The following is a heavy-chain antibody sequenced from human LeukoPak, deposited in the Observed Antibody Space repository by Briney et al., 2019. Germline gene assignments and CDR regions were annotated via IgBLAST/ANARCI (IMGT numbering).Heavy chain of an antibody. V-gene: IGHV1-24*01. Sequence: GASVKVSCKVSGYSLTELSMHWVRQAPGKGLEWMGVVDPEEGETIYAEEFQGRVTMTEDTLTDTAYMALSSLRSEDTAVYFCSLHYFDSSGYFEAWGQGTLVSVSS. CDR3: SLHYFDSSGYFEA. CDR2: VDPEEGET. D-gene: IGHD3-22*01. J-gene: IGHJ4*02. CDR1: GYSLTELS.